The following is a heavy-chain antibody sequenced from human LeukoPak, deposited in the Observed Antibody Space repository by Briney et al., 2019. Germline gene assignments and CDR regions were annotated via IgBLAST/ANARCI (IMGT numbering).Heavy chain of an antibody. CDR3: ARRAPGYCITTSCPDTYYYYYYMDV. Sequence: PGGSLRLSCAASGFAFSSSWMSWVRQAPGKGLEWVANIKQDGSETYYVDSLKGRFTVSRDNAKSSVYLQMNNLRAEDTAVYYCARRAPGYCITTSCPDTYYYYYYMDVWGKGTTVTVSS. J-gene: IGHJ6*03. D-gene: IGHD2-2*01. V-gene: IGHV3-7*01. CDR2: IKQDGSET. CDR1: GFAFSSSW.